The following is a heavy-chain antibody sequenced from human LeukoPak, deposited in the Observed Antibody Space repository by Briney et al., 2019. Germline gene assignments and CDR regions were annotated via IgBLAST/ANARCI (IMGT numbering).Heavy chain of an antibody. V-gene: IGHV4-39*07. J-gene: IGHJ4*02. CDR1: GGSIGSSAYS. Sequence: SETLSLTCTVSGGSIGSSAYSWGWIRQPPGKGLEWIGSISYTGTTYYNPSLKSRVTISVDTSKNQFSLKLRSVTAADTAVYYCARESMVRGVIAVPGFDYWGQGTLVTVSS. CDR3: ARESMVRGVIAVPGFDY. CDR2: ISYTGTT. D-gene: IGHD3-10*01.